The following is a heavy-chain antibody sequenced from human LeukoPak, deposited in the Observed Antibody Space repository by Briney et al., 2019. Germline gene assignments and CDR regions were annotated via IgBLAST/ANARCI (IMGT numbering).Heavy chain of an antibody. CDR3: ATFRGKQLWTDLDY. D-gene: IGHD5-18*01. J-gene: IGHJ4*02. V-gene: IGHV1-18*01. CDR1: GYTFTSYG. CDR2: ISAYNGNT. Sequence: GASVKVSCKASGYTFTSYGISWVRQAPGQGLEWMGWISAYNGNTNYAQKLQGRVTMTTDTSTSTAYMELRSLRSDDTAVYYCATFRGKQLWTDLDYWGQGTLVTVSS.